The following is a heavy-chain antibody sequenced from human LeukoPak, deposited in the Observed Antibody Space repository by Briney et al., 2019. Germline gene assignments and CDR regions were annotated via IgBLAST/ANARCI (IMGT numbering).Heavy chain of an antibody. CDR1: GFTFSSYA. D-gene: IGHD2-2*02. CDR3: ARDRWDCSSTSCYTNYYYYMDV. Sequence: PGRSLRLSCAASGFTFSSYAMHWVRQAPGKVLEWVAVISYDGSNKYYADSVKGRFTISRDNSKNTPYLQMNSLRAEDTAVYYCARDRWDCSSTSCYTNYYYYMDVWGKGTTVTVSS. CDR2: ISYDGSNK. J-gene: IGHJ6*03. V-gene: IGHV3-30*01.